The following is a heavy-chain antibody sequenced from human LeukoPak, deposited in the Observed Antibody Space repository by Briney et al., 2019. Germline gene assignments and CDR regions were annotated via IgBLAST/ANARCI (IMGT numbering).Heavy chain of an antibody. CDR3: ARQMAAAGNNWFDP. CDR2: IYYSGST. CDR1: GGSISSYY. D-gene: IGHD6-13*01. V-gene: IGHV4-59*01. Sequence: PSETLSLTCTVSGGSISSYYWSWIRQPPGKGLEWIGYIYYSGSTNYNPSLKSRVTISVDTSKNQFSLKLSSVTAADTAVYNCARQMAAAGNNWFDPWGQGTLVTVSS. J-gene: IGHJ5*02.